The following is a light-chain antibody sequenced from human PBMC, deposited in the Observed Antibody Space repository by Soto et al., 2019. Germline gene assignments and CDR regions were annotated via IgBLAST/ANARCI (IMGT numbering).Light chain of an antibody. V-gene: IGLV1-44*01. CDR2: RNT. Sequence: QSVLTQPPSTSGTPGQRVTISCSGSSSNIGSKTLNWFRQVPGTAPKLLIYRNTQRPSGVPDRFSGSKSGASASLAISGLQSEDEADYYCASWDDSLDVVVFGGGTQLTVL. J-gene: IGLJ2*01. CDR1: SSNIGSKT. CDR3: ASWDDSLDVVV.